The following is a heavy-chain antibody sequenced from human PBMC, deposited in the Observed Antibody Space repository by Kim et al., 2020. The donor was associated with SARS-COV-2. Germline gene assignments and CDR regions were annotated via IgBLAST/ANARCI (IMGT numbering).Heavy chain of an antibody. CDR1: GFTFSSYA. Sequence: GGSLRLSCAASGFTFSSYAMSWVRQAPGKGLEWVSVIYSGGSSTYYADSVKGRFTISRDNSKNTLYLQMNSLRAEDTAVYYCAKRGSSSGWLLNNHDAFDIWGQGTMVTVSS. J-gene: IGHJ3*02. D-gene: IGHD6-19*01. CDR2: IYSGGSST. CDR3: AKRGSSSGWLLNNHDAFDI. V-gene: IGHV3-23*03.